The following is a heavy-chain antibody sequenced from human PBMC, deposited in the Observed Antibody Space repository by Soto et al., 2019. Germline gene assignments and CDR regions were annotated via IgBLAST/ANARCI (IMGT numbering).Heavy chain of an antibody. CDR2: IIPIFGTA. CDR1: GGTFSSYA. V-gene: IGHV1-69*06. D-gene: IGHD6-13*01. CDR3: ARGRSARFVSSSWLS. J-gene: IGHJ5*02. Sequence: SVKVSCKASGGTFSSYAISWVRRAPGQGLEWMGGIIPIFGTANYAQKFQGRVTITADKSTSTAYMELSSLRSEDTAVYYCARGRSARFVSSSWLSWGQGTLVTVSS.